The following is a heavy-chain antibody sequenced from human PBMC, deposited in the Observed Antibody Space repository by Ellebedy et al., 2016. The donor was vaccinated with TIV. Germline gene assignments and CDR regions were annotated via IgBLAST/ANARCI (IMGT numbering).Heavy chain of an antibody. V-gene: IGHV4-39*01. J-gene: IGHJ3*02. CDR3: ARLRDITFGVVIVVYAFDI. D-gene: IGHD3-16*02. CDR2: IYYSGST. CDR1: GGSISSSSYY. Sequence: SETLSLTXTVSGGSISSSSYYWGWIRQPPGKGLEWIGSIYYSGSTYYNPSLKSRVTISVDTSKNQFSLKLSSVTAADTVVYYCARLRDITFGVVIVVYAFDIWGQGTMVTVSS.